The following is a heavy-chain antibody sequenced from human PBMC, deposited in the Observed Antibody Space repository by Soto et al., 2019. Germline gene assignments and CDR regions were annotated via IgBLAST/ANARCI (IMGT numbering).Heavy chain of an antibody. CDR3: ERNDHYYDSSGYTLYYYGMDV. Sequence: GESLKISCKGSGYSFTSYWISWVRQMPGKGLEWMGRIDPSDSYTNYSPSFQGHVTISADKSISTAYLQWSSLKASDTAMYYCERNDHYYDSSGYTLYYYGMDVWGQGTTVTVSS. J-gene: IGHJ6*02. V-gene: IGHV5-10-1*01. CDR1: GYSFTSYW. CDR2: IDPSDSYT. D-gene: IGHD3-22*01.